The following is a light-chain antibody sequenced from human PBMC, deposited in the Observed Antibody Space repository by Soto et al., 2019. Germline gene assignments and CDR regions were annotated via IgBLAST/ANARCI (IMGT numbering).Light chain of an antibody. CDR1: SSNVGTNY. CDR2: NSN. V-gene: IGLV1-47*02. CDR3: AAWDDSLRGVV. J-gene: IGLJ2*01. Sequence: QSVLTQPPSASGTPGQTVTNACSGSSSNVGTNYVYWYQQLPGTAPRLLIYNSNKRPSGVPDRFSGSRSGTSASLAISGLRSDDESDYYCAAWDDSLRGVVFGGGTKLTVL.